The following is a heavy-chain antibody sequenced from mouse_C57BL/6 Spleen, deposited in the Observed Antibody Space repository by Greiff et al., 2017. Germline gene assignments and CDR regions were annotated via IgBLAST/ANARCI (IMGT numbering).Heavy chain of an antibody. CDR3: ARRLYYDYDDFDY. CDR1: GYTFTSYW. V-gene: IGHV1-69*01. CDR2: IDPSDGYT. D-gene: IGHD2-4*01. J-gene: IGHJ2*01. Sequence: VQLQQPGAELVMPGASVKLSCKASGYTFTSYWMHWVKQRPGQGLEWIGEIDPSDGYTNYNQKFKGKSTLTVDKSSSTAYMQLSSLTSEDSAVYYCARRLYYDYDDFDYWGQGTTLTVSS.